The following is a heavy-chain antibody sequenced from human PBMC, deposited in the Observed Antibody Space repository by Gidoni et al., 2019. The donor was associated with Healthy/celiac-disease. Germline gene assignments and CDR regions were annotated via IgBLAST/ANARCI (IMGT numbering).Heavy chain of an antibody. Sequence: EVPLVASGGGLVQPGRSLRLSCAASGFTFDDYAMHWVRQAPGNGMEWGSGISWKSGSIGYADSVKGRFTISRDNAKNSLYLQMNSLRAEDTALYYCATLDPRGDVAAAGWGYDAFDIWGQGTMVTVSS. CDR2: ISWKSGSI. J-gene: IGHJ3*02. CDR1: GFTFDDYA. CDR3: ATLDPRGDVAAAGWGYDAFDI. V-gene: IGHV3-9*01. D-gene: IGHD6-13*01.